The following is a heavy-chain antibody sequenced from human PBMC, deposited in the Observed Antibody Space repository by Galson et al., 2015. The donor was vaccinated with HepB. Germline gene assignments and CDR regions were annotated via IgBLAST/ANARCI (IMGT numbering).Heavy chain of an antibody. Sequence: LRLSCAASGFTFDDYTMHWVRQASGKGLEWVGRIRSKANSYATAYAASVKGRFTISRDDSKNTAYLQMNSLKTEDTAVYYCYYEVTQDYYYYYGMDVWGQGTTVTVSS. D-gene: IGHD1-26*01. J-gene: IGHJ6*02. V-gene: IGHV3-73*01. CDR1: GFTFDDYT. CDR3: YYEVTQDYYYYYGMDV. CDR2: IRSKANSYAT.